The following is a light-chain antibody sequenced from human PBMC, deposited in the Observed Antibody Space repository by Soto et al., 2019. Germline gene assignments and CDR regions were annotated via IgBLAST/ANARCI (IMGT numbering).Light chain of an antibody. Sequence: AIQLTQSPSSLSASVGDRVTITCRASQDIRGALAWYQHKPGKAPKMLIYDVSTLESGVPLRFSGSSSGTDFTLTISSLQPVDFATYYCQQFNSYPITFVQGTRLEIK. CDR2: DVS. V-gene: IGKV1-13*02. CDR1: QDIRGA. J-gene: IGKJ5*01. CDR3: QQFNSYPIT.